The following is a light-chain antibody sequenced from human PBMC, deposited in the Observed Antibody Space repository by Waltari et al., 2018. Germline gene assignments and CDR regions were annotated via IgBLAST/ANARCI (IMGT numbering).Light chain of an antibody. V-gene: IGLV2-23*02. CDR1: SSDVGGSIF. Sequence: QSALTHPASVSGSPGQSITIPCTGTSSDVGGSIFVSWYQQYPGKAPKLMIYDVSKRPSGVSNRFSGSKSGNTASLTISGLQAEDEADYYCCSYAGSRIHVLFGGGTKLTVL. J-gene: IGLJ2*01. CDR2: DVS. CDR3: CSYAGSRIHVL.